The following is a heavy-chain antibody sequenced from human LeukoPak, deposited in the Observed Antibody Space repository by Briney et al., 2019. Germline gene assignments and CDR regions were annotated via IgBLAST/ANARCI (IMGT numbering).Heavy chain of an antibody. D-gene: IGHD5-18*01. V-gene: IGHV1-69*04. J-gene: IGHJ4*02. CDR3: ARSGYSYGSRHYYFDY. Sequence: GSSVKVSCKASGGTFSSYAISWVRQAPGQGLEWMGRIIPIFGIANYAQKFQGRVTITADKSTSTAYMELSSLRSEDTAMYYCARSGYSYGSRHYYFDYWGQGTLVTVSS. CDR2: IIPIFGIA. CDR1: GGTFSSYA.